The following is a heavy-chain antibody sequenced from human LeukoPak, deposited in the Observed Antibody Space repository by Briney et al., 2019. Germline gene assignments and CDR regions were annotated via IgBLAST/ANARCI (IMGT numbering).Heavy chain of an antibody. CDR1: GLTFSSYA. CDR3: AKDAVTALAGYYYYMDV. V-gene: IGHV3-23*01. J-gene: IGHJ6*03. D-gene: IGHD6-19*01. CDR2: ISGSGGRT. Sequence: GGSLRLSCAASGLTFSSYAMSWVRQAPGKGLEWVSGISGSGGRTYYADSVKGRFTISRDNSKNTLYLQMNSLRADDTAVYYCAKDAVTALAGYYYYMDVWGKGTMVTVSS.